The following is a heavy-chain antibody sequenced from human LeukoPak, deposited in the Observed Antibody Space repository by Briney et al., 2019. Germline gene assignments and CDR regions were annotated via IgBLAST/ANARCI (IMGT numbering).Heavy chain of an antibody. D-gene: IGHD2-15*01. V-gene: IGHV4-34*01. Sequence: PSETLCLTCAVYGRSFSGYYWSWIRQPPGKGLEWIGEINHSGSTNYNPSLKSRVTISVDTSKNQFSLKLSSVTAADTAVYYCARAPIGCSGGSCYSRYYYYYGMDVWGKGTTVTVSS. CDR1: GRSFSGYY. CDR2: INHSGST. CDR3: ARAPIGCSGGSCYSRYYYYYGMDV. J-gene: IGHJ6*04.